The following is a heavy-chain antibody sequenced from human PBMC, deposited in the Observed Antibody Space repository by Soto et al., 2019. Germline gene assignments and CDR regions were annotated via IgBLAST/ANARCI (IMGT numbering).Heavy chain of an antibody. CDR3: ARGPLYDYIWGSYRNTFDY. V-gene: IGHV4-34*01. CDR2: INHSGST. D-gene: IGHD3-16*02. Sequence: PSETLSLTCAVYGGSFSGYYWSWIRQPPGKGLEWIGEINHSGSTNYNPSLKSRVTISVDTSKNQFSLKLSSVTAADTAVYYCARGPLYDYIWGSYRNTFDYWGQGTLVTVSS. J-gene: IGHJ4*02. CDR1: GGSFSGYY.